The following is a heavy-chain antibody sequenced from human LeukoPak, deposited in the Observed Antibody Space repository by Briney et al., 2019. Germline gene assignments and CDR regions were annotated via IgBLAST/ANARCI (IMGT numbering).Heavy chain of an antibody. CDR3: ARGQLTDDLDY. Sequence: SETLSLTCTVSGGSISSYYWTWMRQPPGKGLEWIGYIHDSGSTRSNPSLKSRVTMSVDTSKNHVSLRLTSVTAADTAVYYCARGQLTDDLDYWGQGTLVTVSS. J-gene: IGHJ4*02. V-gene: IGHV4-59*01. CDR1: GGSISSYY. CDR2: IHDSGST. D-gene: IGHD1-14*01.